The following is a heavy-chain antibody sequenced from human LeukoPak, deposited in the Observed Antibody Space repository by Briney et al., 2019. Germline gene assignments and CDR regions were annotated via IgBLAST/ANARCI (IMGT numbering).Heavy chain of an antibody. J-gene: IGHJ4*02. V-gene: IGHV4-34*01. CDR1: GGSFSGYY. Sequence: PSETLSLTCAVYGGSFSGYYWSWIRQPPGRGLEWIGEINHSGSTNYNPSLKSRVTISVDTSKNQFSLKLSSVTAADTAVYYCARGRKSQLLLPGYFDYWGQGTLVTVSS. D-gene: IGHD2-2*01. CDR3: ARGRKSQLLLPGYFDY. CDR2: INHSGST.